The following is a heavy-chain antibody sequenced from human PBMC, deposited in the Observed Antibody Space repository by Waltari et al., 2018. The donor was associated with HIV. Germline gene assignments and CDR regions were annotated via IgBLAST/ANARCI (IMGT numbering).Heavy chain of an antibody. CDR3: ARVGATHGGAFDI. V-gene: IGHV4-59*01. D-gene: IGHD1-26*01. Sequence: QVQLQESGPGLVKPSETLSLTCTVSGGSISSYYWRWIRPTPGKGLEWIGYIYYSGSTNYNPSIKSRVTRAVDTSKNQFSLKLSSVTAADTAVYYCARVGATHGGAFDIWGQGTMVTVSS. J-gene: IGHJ3*02. CDR2: IYYSGST. CDR1: GGSISSYY.